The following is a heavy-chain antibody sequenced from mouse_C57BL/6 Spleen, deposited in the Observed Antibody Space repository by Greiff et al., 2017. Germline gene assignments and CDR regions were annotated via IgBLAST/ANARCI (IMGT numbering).Heavy chain of an antibody. Sequence: EVMLVESGGGLVQSGRSLRLSCATSGFTFSDFYMEWVRQAPGKGLEWIAASRNKANDYTTEYSASVKGRFIVSRDTSQSILYLQMNALRAEDTAIYYCARDRGYAMDYWGQGTSVTVSS. CDR2: SRNKANDYTT. CDR3: ARDRGYAMDY. V-gene: IGHV7-1*01. J-gene: IGHJ4*01. CDR1: GFTFSDFY.